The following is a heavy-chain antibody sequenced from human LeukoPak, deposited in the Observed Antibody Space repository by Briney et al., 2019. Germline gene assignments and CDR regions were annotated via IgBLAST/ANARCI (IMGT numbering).Heavy chain of an antibody. CDR3: ASIAIFGVEFDY. CDR2: INPNSGCT. CDR1: GHTFTSYY. V-gene: IGHV1-2*02. Sequence: ASVKASCKASGHTFTSYYMHWVRQAPGQGLEWMGWINPNSGCTNYAQKFQGRVTMTRDTSISTAYMELSRLRSDDTAVYYCASIAIFGVEFDYWGQGTLVTVSS. J-gene: IGHJ4*02. D-gene: IGHD3-3*01.